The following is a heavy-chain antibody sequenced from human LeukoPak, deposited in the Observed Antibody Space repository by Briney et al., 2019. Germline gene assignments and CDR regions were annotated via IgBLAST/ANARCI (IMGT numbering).Heavy chain of an antibody. V-gene: IGHV1-18*01. J-gene: IGHJ6*02. CDR1: GYTFTSYG. Sequence: GASVKVSCEASGYTFTSYGISWVRQAPGQGLEWMGWISAYNGNTNYAQKLQGRVTMTTDTSTSTAYMELRSLRSDDTAVYYCARENTYYDFWSGYGYYYYGMDVWGQGTTVTVSS. CDR2: ISAYNGNT. CDR3: ARENTYYDFWSGYGYYYYGMDV. D-gene: IGHD3-3*01.